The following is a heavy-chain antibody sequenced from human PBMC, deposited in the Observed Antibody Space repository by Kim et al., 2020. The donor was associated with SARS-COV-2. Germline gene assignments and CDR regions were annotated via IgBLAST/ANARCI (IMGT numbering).Heavy chain of an antibody. CDR2: ISSSSSLI. D-gene: IGHD1-26*01. J-gene: IGHJ4*02. CDR1: GLIFSTYS. Sequence: GGSLRLSCAASGLIFSTYSMNWVRQAPGKGLEWISYISSSSSLIYYADSVKGRFTISRDNAKNSLYLQMNSLRDEDTAVYYCARGPGRGYSGTGDFGYWGQGTLVTVSS. V-gene: IGHV3-48*02. CDR3: ARGPGRGYSGTGDFGY.